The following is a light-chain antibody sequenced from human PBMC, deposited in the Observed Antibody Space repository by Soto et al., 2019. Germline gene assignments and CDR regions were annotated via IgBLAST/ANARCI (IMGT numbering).Light chain of an antibody. J-gene: IGKJ1*01. CDR1: QGIRSD. V-gene: IGKV1-6*01. CDR2: GAS. Sequence: IQMTQSPSSLSASVGDRVTITCRASQGIRSDLACYQQKPGKVPKLLIYGASRLESGVPSRFSGSGFGTDFTLTISSLQPEDFATYYCLQDYNYPWAFGQGTKVEIK. CDR3: LQDYNYPWA.